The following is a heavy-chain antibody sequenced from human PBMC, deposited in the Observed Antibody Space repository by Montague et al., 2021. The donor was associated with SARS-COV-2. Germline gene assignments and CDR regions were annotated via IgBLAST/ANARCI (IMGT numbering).Heavy chain of an antibody. J-gene: IGHJ6*02. CDR3: ARGLPVTTLFYYFGMDV. CDR2: INHYGST. Sequence: SETLSLTCAVYGGSFSGNYWGWVRQPPGKGLEWIGEINHYGSTNYNPSLKRRVTMSVDTSKNQFSLKLSSVTAADTAVYYCARGLPVTTLFYYFGMDVWGQGTTVTVSS. D-gene: IGHD4-11*01. CDR1: GGSFSGNY. V-gene: IGHV4-34*01.